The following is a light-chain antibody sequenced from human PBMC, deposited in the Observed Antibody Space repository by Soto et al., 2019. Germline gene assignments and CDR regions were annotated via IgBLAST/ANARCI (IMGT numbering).Light chain of an antibody. J-gene: IGKJ4*01. CDR3: QQYNDWLT. Sequence: DTEMAQSAATLSLSPGERATLSCRASQSVGSSLAWYQQKPGLAPRLLIYGASTRATGIPARFSGSGSGTEFTLTISSLQSEDFAVYYCQQYNDWLTFGGGTKVEIK. CDR2: GAS. V-gene: IGKV3-15*01. CDR1: QSVGSS.